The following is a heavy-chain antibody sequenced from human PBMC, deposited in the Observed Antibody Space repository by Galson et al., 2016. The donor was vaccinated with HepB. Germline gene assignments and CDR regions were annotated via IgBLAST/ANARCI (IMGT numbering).Heavy chain of an antibody. CDR3: TTDDYYEGSTYYPGFDP. V-gene: IGHV3-15*01. D-gene: IGHD3-22*01. CDR1: GFTFSKAW. Sequence: SLRLSCAATGFTFSKAWMSWVRQAPGKGLEWVGRIKSKADGETIDAAAPVKGRFIFSRDDSKNTLYLQMNSLKIEDTAVYYCTTDDYYEGSTYYPGFDPWGQGTLVTVSS. J-gene: IGHJ5*02. CDR2: IKSKADGETI.